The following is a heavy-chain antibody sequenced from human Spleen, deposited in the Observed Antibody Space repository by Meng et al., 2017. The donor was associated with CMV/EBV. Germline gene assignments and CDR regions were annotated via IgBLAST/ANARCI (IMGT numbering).Heavy chain of an antibody. CDR2: IIPFVGRP. D-gene: IGHD1-26*01. V-gene: IGHV1-69*10. CDR1: GETFNSHA. CDR3: ARGKVGNSYSWEIRFAVYYFYAMDV. J-gene: IGHJ6*02. Sequence: SVKVSCKASGETFNSHAFTWVRQAPGQGLEGMGAIIPFVGRPNYAQKFQGRVTITADSSTNTVSMELSSLRSDDTAIYYFARGKVGNSYSWEIRFAVYYFYAMDVWGQGTTVTVSS.